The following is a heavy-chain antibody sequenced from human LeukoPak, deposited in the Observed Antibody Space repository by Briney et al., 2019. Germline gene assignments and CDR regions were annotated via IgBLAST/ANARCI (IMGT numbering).Heavy chain of an antibody. CDR3: ARDAPPGVRGVIRWLDP. CDR1: GGTFISYA. V-gene: IGHV1-69*05. J-gene: IGHJ5*02. Sequence: ASVKLSCKASGGTFISYAISWVRQAPGQGLEWMGRIIPIFGTADYAQKFQGRVTITTYESTSTDYMELSSLRSEDTGVYYCARDAPPGVRGVIRWLDPGGQGTLVTVSS. CDR2: IIPIFGTA. D-gene: IGHD3-10*01.